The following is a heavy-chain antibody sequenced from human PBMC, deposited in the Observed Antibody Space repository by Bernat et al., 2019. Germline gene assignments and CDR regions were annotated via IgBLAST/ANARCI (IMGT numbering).Heavy chain of an antibody. Sequence: EVQLLESGGGLVQPGGSLRLSCAASGFTFSSYAMSWVRQAPGKGLEWVSAISGSGGSTYYADSVKGRFTISRDNSKNTLYLQMNSLRAEDTAVYYCATDIYGSGSYIGYWGQGTLVTVSS. J-gene: IGHJ4*02. CDR2: ISGSGGST. CDR3: ATDIYGSGSYIGY. V-gene: IGHV3-23*01. CDR1: GFTFSSYA. D-gene: IGHD3-10*01.